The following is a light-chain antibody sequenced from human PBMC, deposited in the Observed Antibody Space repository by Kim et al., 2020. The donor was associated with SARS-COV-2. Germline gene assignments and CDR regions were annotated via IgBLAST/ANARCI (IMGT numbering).Light chain of an antibody. CDR3: CSYSANSVV. Sequence: GQSVAISCTGTSSDVGVSNFFSWYQHYPGKAPQLMIYDVSKRPSGVPDRFSGSKSGNTASLTISGLQAEDEADYYCCSYSANSVVFGGGTQLTVL. CDR1: SSDVGVSNF. J-gene: IGLJ2*01. V-gene: IGLV2-11*01. CDR2: DVS.